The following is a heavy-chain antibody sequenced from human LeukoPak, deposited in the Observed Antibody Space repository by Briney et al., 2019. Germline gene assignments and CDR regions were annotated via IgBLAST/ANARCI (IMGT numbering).Heavy chain of an antibody. V-gene: IGHV3-30*18. J-gene: IGHJ5*02. CDR2: ISYDGSNN. Sequence: GGSLRLSCAASGFTFSSYGMHWVRQAPGKGLEWVAVISYDGSNNYYADSVKGRFTISRDNSKNTLYLQMNSLRAEDTAVYYCAKNSWSATNWFDPWGQGTLVTVSS. CDR3: AKNSWSATNWFDP. D-gene: IGHD6-13*01. CDR1: GFTFSSYG.